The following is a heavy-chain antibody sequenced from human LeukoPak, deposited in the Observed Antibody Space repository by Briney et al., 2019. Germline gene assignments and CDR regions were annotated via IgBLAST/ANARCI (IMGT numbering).Heavy chain of an antibody. Sequence: ASVKVSCKASGYTFNNFDIDWIRQAPGQGLEWMGWINPNSGDTNYAQKFQGRVTMTRDTSISTAYMELSRLRSDETAVYYCASPLWGWPCWGQGTLLTVSS. CDR1: GYTFNNFD. V-gene: IGHV1-2*02. D-gene: IGHD6-19*01. J-gene: IGHJ4*02. CDR3: ASPLWGWPC. CDR2: INPNSGDT.